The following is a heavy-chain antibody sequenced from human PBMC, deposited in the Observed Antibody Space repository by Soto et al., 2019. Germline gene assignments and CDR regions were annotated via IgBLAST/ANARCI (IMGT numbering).Heavy chain of an antibody. D-gene: IGHD4-17*01. V-gene: IGHV4-59*01. CDR1: GGSIRDYF. Sequence: QVQLQESGPGLVKPSETLSVTCTVSGGSIRDYFWTWIRQPPGKGLEWIGYIYYSGRTNYNPSLKSRVSISVDTSKNHFSLQLRSVTAADTAVYYCARVGGDDFGDSGGFDYWGQGTLVTVSS. CDR2: IYYSGRT. CDR3: ARVGGDDFGDSGGFDY. J-gene: IGHJ4*02.